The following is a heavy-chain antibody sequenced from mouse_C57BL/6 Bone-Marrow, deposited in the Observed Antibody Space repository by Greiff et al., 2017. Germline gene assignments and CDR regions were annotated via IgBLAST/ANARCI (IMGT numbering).Heavy chain of an antibody. V-gene: IGHV1-69*01. Sequence: VQLQQPGAELVMPGASVKLSCKASGYTFTSYWMHWVKQRPGQGLEWIGEIDPSDSYTNYNQKFKGKSTLTVDKSSSTAYMQLSSLISEDSAVYYCARDGYDGAWFAYWGQGTLVTVSA. CDR3: ARDGYDGAWFAY. CDR2: IDPSDSYT. J-gene: IGHJ3*01. CDR1: GYTFTSYW. D-gene: IGHD2-2*01.